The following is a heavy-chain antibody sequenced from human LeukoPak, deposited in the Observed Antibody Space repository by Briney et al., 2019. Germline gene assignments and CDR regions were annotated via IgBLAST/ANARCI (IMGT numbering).Heavy chain of an antibody. Sequence: SVKVSCKASGGTFSSYAISWVRQAPGQGLEWMGGIIPIFGTANYAQKFQGRVTITADESTSTAYMELSSLRSEDTAVYYCARANLRGYFDSSGFSPYWGQGTLVTVSS. CDR2: IIPIFGTA. J-gene: IGHJ4*02. CDR3: ARANLRGYFDSSGFSPY. V-gene: IGHV1-69*13. D-gene: IGHD3-22*01. CDR1: GGTFSSYA.